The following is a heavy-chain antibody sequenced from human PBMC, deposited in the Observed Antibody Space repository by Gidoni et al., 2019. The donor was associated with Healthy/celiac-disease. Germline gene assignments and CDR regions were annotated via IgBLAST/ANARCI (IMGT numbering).Heavy chain of an antibody. CDR3: AKRSYGGKPLDYFDY. J-gene: IGHJ4*02. V-gene: IGHV3-23*01. Sequence: EVQLLESGGGVVQPGGSLRRSCAASGFTFSSSAMSWVRKAPGKGLEWVSAISGSGGSTYYADSVKGRFTISRDNSKNTLYLQMNSLRAEDTAVYYCAKRSYGGKPLDYFDYWGQGTLVTVSS. D-gene: IGHD1-26*01. CDR1: GFTFSSSA. CDR2: ISGSGGST.